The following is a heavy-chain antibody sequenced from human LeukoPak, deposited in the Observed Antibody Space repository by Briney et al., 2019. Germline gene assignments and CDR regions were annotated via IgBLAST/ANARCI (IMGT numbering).Heavy chain of an antibody. D-gene: IGHD2-15*01. CDR1: GYSFTSYW. V-gene: IGHV5-51*01. J-gene: IGHJ4*02. CDR3: ARQGRYCSGGSCYGPIDY. CDR2: IYPGDSDT. Sequence: GESLKISCKGSGYSFTSYWIGRVRQMPGKGLEWMGIIYPGDSDTRYSPSFQGQVTISADKSISTAYLQWSSLKASDTAMYYCARQGRYCSGGSCYGPIDYWGQGTLVTVSS.